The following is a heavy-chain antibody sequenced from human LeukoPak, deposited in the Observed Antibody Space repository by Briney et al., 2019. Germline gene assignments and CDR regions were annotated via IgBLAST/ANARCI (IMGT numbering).Heavy chain of an antibody. V-gene: IGHV3-30*03. Sequence: GRSLRLSCAASGFTFSSYGMHWVRQAPGKGLEWVAVISYDGSNKYYADSVKGRFTISRDNSKNTLYLQMNSLGAEDTAVYYCACSGFRTSYYFDYWGQGTLVTVSS. J-gene: IGHJ4*02. CDR1: GFTFSSYG. CDR2: ISYDGSNK. CDR3: ACSGFRTSYYFDY. D-gene: IGHD6-19*01.